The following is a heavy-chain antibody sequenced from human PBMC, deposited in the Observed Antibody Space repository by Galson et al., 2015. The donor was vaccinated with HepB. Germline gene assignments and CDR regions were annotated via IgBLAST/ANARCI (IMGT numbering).Heavy chain of an antibody. CDR3: ARDYNSGILGPGFYP. CDR1: GFTFSSYS. V-gene: IGHV3-21*01. Sequence: SLRLSCAASGFTFSSYSLNWVRQAPEKGLEWVSSISSGSSYIYYIDSVKGRFTISRDNAKNSLYLQMNSLRAEDTAVYYCARDYNSGILGPGFYPWGQGTLVTVSS. CDR2: ISSGSSYI. J-gene: IGHJ5*02. D-gene: IGHD1-1*01.